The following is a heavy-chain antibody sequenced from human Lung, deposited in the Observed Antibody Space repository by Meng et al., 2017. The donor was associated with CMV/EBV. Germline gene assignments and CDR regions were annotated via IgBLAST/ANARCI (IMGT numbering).Heavy chain of an antibody. CDR3: VRWDNIASVY. V-gene: IGHV3-20*04. D-gene: IGHD6-25*01. CDR2: INSPGRRT. J-gene: IGHJ4*02. Sequence: GGSLRPPCEASGFTFQDYSMAWVGQAPGKGLDWVANINSPGRRTNYGDSVKGRSTISRDNAKNSLFLQMDTLRAEDTAFYYCVRWDNIASVYWGQEPWSPSPQ. CDR1: GFTFQDYS.